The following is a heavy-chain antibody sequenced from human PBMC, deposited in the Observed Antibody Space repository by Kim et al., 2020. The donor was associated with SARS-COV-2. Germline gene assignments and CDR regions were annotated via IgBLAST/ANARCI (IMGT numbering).Heavy chain of an antibody. CDR1: GFTFSSYG. J-gene: IGHJ4*02. D-gene: IGHD1-26*01. CDR3: ARGAWGVGATIYYIDY. CDR2: ISYDGSNK. Sequence: GGSLRLSCAASGFTFSSYGMHWVRQAPGKGLEWVAVISYDGSNKYYADSVKGRFTISRDNSKNTLYLQMNSLRAEDTAVYYCARGAWGVGATIYYIDYWGQGTLVTVSS. V-gene: IGHV3-33*05.